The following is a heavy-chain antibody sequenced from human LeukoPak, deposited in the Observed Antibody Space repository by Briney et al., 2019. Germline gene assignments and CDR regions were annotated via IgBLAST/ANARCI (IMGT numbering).Heavy chain of an antibody. J-gene: IGHJ4*02. CDR2: INHSGST. D-gene: IGHD2-15*01. V-gene: IGHV4-34*01. CDR3: ARRIFAFCDY. CDR1: GGSFNNYY. Sequence: SETLSLTCVVFGGSFNNYYWSWIRQPPGKGLEWIGEINHSGSTNYNPSLKSRVTISVDTSKNQFSLKLSSVTAADTAVYYCARRIFAFCDYWGQGTLVTVSS.